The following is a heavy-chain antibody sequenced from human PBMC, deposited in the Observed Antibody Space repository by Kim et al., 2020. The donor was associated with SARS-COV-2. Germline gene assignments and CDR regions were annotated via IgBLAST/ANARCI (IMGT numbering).Heavy chain of an antibody. J-gene: IGHJ6*02. V-gene: IGHV3-48*02. D-gene: IGHD2-15*01. CDR1: GFIFSSYS. CDR2: ISSSTSTI. CDR3: ARVGRSSYSMDF. Sequence: GGSLRLSCAASGFIFSSYSMDWVRQAPGKGLQWVSYISSSTSTIYYADSVKGRFTISRDNAGNSLYLQMNSLRDEDTAVYYCARVGRSSYSMDFWGQGPTLTLS.